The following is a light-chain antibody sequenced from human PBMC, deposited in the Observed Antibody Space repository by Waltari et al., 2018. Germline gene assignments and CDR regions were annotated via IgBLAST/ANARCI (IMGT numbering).Light chain of an antibody. CDR2: STY. Sequence: CRASVTVSTSDLRWYQQKPGQAPSVLIDSTYNRATGSPDRFSGSGARTECILTIDRLEPEDFAMYSCQQYDGIVVTFGGGTKVEI. CDR3: QQYDGIVVT. J-gene: IGKJ4*01. V-gene: IGKV3-20*01. CDR1: VTVSTSD.